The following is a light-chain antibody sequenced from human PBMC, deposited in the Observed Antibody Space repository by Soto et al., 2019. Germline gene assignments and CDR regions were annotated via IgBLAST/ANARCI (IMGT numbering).Light chain of an antibody. CDR3: QSYDSSLSGVV. V-gene: IGLV1-40*01. Sequence: QSVLAQPPSVSGAPGQRITISCTGNSSNIGAGNDVHWYQQPPGTAPKLLIYYNSNRPSGVPDRFSGSKSGTSASLAITGLQAEDEADYYCQSYDSSLSGVVFGGGTKLTVL. J-gene: IGLJ3*02. CDR1: SSNIGAGND. CDR2: YNS.